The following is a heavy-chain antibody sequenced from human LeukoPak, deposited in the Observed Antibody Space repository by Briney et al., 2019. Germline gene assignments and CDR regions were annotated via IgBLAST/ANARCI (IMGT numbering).Heavy chain of an antibody. J-gene: IGHJ4*02. CDR2: IYSSGST. CDR1: GGSINSYY. D-gene: IGHD4-23*01. CDR3: ARGCKATVVTM. V-gene: IGHV4-4*07. Sequence: PSETLSLTCTVSGGSINSYYWSWIRQPAGKGLEWIGRIYSSGSTNYNPSLKSRVSMSVDTSKNQFSLKLTSVTAADTAVYYCARGCKATVVTMWGQGILVTVSS.